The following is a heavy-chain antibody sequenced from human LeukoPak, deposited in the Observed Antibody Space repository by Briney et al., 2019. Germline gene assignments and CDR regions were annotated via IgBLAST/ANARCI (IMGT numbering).Heavy chain of an antibody. J-gene: IGHJ4*02. CDR1: GYTFTSYG. V-gene: IGHV1-18*01. Sequence: GGSVTVSCTASGYTFTSYGISWVRQAPGQGLEWMGWISAYNGNTNYAQKLQGRVTMTTDTSTSTAYMELRSLRSDDTAVYYCARDLERITMVRGVGDYWGQGTLVTVSS. CDR3: ARDLERITMVRGVGDY. CDR2: ISAYNGNT. D-gene: IGHD3-10*01.